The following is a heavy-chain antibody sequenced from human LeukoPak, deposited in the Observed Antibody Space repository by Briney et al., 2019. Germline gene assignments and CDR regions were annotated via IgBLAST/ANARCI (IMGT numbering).Heavy chain of an antibody. J-gene: IGHJ4*02. CDR2: IKEDGREK. D-gene: IGHD5-12*01. V-gene: IGHV3-7*01. Sequence: GESLRLSCAASGFTVSRHWMSWVRQAPGKGLEWVANIKEDGREKYYVDSVRGRFTISRDNAKQSLYLQMNSLTAEDTAVYFCAKYNGYDLDYWGQGTLVTASS. CDR1: GFTVSRHW. CDR3: AKYNGYDLDY.